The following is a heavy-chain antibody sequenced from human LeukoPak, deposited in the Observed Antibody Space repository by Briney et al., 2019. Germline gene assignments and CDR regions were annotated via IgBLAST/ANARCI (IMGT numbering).Heavy chain of an antibody. CDR1: GGSISSYY. CDR2: IYTSGST. V-gene: IGHV4-4*07. J-gene: IGHJ6*03. Sequence: PSETLSLTCTVSGGSISSYYWSWIRQPAGKGLEWIGRIYTSGSTNYNPSLKSRVTMSVDTSKNQFSLKLSSVTAADTAVYYCARDRFDDFWRGIRWVDYYYYMDVWGKGTTVTVSS. CDR3: ARDRFDDFWRGIRWVDYYYYMDV. D-gene: IGHD3-3*01.